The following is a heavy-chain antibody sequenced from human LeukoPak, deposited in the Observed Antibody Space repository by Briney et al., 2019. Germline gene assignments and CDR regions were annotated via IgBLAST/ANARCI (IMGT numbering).Heavy chain of an antibody. CDR2: ISGSGGST. D-gene: IGHD4/OR15-4a*01. Sequence: TGGSLRLSCAASGFTFSSYGMHWVRQAPGKGLEWVSAISGSGGSTYYADPVKGRFTISRDNSKNTLYLQMSSLRAEDTAVYYCARRAGAYSHPYDYWGQGTLVTVSS. CDR1: GFTFSSYG. J-gene: IGHJ4*02. CDR3: ARRAGAYSHPYDY. V-gene: IGHV3-23*01.